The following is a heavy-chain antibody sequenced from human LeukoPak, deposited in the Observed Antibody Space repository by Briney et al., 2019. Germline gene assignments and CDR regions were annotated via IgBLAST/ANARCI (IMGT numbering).Heavy chain of an antibody. V-gene: IGHV1-18*01. CDR3: ARVTPLVLRFLEWLSYFDY. J-gene: IGHJ4*02. D-gene: IGHD3-3*01. CDR2: ISAYNGNT. Sequence: GASVKVSCKASGYTFTSYGISWVRQAPGQGLEWMGWISAYNGNTNYVQKLQGRVTMTTDTSTSTAYMELRSLRSDDTAVYYCARVTPLVLRFLEWLSYFDYWGQGTLVTVSS. CDR1: GYTFTSYG.